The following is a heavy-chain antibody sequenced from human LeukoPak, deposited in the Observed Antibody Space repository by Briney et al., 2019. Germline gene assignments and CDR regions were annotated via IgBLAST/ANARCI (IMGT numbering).Heavy chain of an antibody. CDR2: ISYDGGNK. CDR3: ARDWRGSGSYYFDY. J-gene: IGHJ4*02. Sequence: PGRSLRLSCAASGFTFSSYAMHWVRQAPGKGLEWVAVISYDGGNKYYADSVKGRFTISRDNSKNTLYLQMNSLRAEDTAVYYCARDWRGSGSYYFDYWGQGTLVTVSS. D-gene: IGHD3-10*01. V-gene: IGHV3-30*04. CDR1: GFTFSSYA.